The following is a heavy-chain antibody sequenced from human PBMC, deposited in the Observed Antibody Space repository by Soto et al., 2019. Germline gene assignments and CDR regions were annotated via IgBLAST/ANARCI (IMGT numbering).Heavy chain of an antibody. D-gene: IGHD6-13*01. CDR1: GGTFSSYA. CDR3: ASCRIAAAGDYYHYYGMDV. J-gene: IGHJ6*02. V-gene: IGHV1-69*13. Sequence: SVKVSCKASGGTFSSYAISWVRQAPGQGLEWMGGIIPIFGTANYAQKFQGRVTITADESTSTAYMELSSLRSEDTAVYYCASCRIAAAGDYYHYYGMDVWGQGTPVTVSS. CDR2: IIPIFGTA.